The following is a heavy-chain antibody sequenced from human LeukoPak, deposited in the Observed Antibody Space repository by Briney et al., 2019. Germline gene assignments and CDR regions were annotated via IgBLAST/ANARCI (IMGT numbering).Heavy chain of an antibody. V-gene: IGHV3-21*01. Sequence: GGSLRLSCAASGFTFSSYSMNWVRQAPGKGLEWVSSISSSSSYIYYADSVKGRFTISRDNAKNSLYLQMNSLRAEDTAVYYCAREVDTGPHDAFDIWGQGTMVTVSS. CDR3: AREVDTGPHDAFDI. D-gene: IGHD5-18*01. CDR2: ISSSSSYI. J-gene: IGHJ3*02. CDR1: GFTFSSYS.